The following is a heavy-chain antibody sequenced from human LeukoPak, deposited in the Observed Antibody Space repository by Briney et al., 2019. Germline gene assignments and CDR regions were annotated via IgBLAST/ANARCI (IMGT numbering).Heavy chain of an antibody. CDR3: GKVGGNSNS. D-gene: IGHD4-23*01. V-gene: IGHV4-31*03. Sequence: SETLSLTCSVSGGSITSDIFYWNWIRQRPGKGLEWIGSIHNSRGTSYNPSLESRLTISVDTSENQFFLKMSSVTAADTAMYYCGKVGGNSNSWGQGILVTVSS. CDR2: IHNSRGT. CDR1: GGSITSDIFY. J-gene: IGHJ4*02.